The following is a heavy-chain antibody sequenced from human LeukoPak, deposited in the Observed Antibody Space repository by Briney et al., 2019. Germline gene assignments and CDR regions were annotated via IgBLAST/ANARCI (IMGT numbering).Heavy chain of an antibody. J-gene: IGHJ5*02. V-gene: IGHV3-23*01. Sequence: GGSLRLSCAASGFTVSSNYMSWVRQAPGKGLDWVSAISGSGGSTYYADSVKGRFTISRDNSKNTLYLQMNSLRAEDTAVYYCAKGAYSYGSSSWGQGTLVTVSS. CDR2: ISGSGGST. D-gene: IGHD5-18*01. CDR1: GFTVSSNY. CDR3: AKGAYSYGSSS.